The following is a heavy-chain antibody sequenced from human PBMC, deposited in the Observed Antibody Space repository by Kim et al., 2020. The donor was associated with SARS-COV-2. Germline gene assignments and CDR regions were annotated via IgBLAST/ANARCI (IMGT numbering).Heavy chain of an antibody. Sequence: YADAVKGRFTISRDNAKNSLYLQMNSLRAEDTAVYYCARETLGRGWELDYWGQGTLVTVSS. D-gene: IGHD6-19*01. CDR3: ARETLGRGWELDY. V-gene: IGHV3-11*04. J-gene: IGHJ4*02.